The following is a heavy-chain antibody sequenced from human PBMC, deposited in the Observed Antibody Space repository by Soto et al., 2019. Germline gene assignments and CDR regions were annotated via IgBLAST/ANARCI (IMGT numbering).Heavy chain of an antibody. CDR1: NETLTTYG. Sequence: QVHLVQSGAEVKKPGASVKVSCKASNETLTTYGISWVRQAPGQVVEWMGWVSGYNGHSSSAQKCQERVIMTADTSTSTAYMALRSLTPDDSAVYFCARDSSSSGYFSGMDDWGQGTTVTVSS. CDR3: ARDSSSSGYFSGMDD. J-gene: IGHJ6*02. CDR2: VSGYNGHS. D-gene: IGHD6-6*01. V-gene: IGHV1-18*01.